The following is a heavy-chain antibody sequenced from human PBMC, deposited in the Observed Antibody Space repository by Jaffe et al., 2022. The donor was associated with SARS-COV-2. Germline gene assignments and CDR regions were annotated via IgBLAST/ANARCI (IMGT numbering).Heavy chain of an antibody. CDR2: IYYSGST. CDR3: ARHLVVPAADY. CDR1: GGSISSSSYY. J-gene: IGHJ4*02. Sequence: QLQLQESGPGLVKPSETLSLTCTVSGGSISSSSYYWGWIRQPPGKGLEWIGSIYYSGSTYYNPSLKSRVTISVDTSKNQFSLKLSSVTAADTAVYYCARHLVVPAADYWGQGTLVTVSS. D-gene: IGHD2-2*01. V-gene: IGHV4-39*01.